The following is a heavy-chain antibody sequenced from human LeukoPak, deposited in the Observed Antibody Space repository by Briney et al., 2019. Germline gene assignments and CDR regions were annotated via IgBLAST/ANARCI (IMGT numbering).Heavy chain of an antibody. CDR1: GGSISSGAYY. D-gene: IGHD6-13*01. CDR2: IYQSGST. Sequence: SETLSLTCTVSGGSISSGAYYWSWIRQPPGKGLEWIGYIYQSGSTYYNPSLKSRVTISVDTSKNQFSLKLSSVTAADTAVYYCARKHIGSSWYRSRDGYFDYWGQGTLVTVSS. CDR3: ARKHIGSSWYRSRDGYFDY. V-gene: IGHV4-30-2*01. J-gene: IGHJ4*02.